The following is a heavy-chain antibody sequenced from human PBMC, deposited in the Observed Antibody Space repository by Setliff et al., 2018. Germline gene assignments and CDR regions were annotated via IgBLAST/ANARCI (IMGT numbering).Heavy chain of an antibody. CDR2: ISAYNGNT. J-gene: IGHJ2*01. V-gene: IGHV1-18*01. CDR3: ARSVSTGPTPFYWYFDL. CDR1: GYTFTSYG. Sequence: ASVKVSCKASGYTFTSYGISWVRQAPGQGLEWMGWISAYNGNTNYAQKLQGRVTMTTDTSTSTAYMELSSLRSEDTAVYYCARSVSTGPTPFYWYFDLWGRGTLVTVSS. D-gene: IGHD1-1*01.